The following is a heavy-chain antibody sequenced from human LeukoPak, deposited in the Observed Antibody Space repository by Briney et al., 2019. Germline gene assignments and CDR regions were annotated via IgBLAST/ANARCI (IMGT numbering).Heavy chain of an antibody. Sequence: TGRSLRLSCAASGFTFSSYAMHWVRQAPGKGLEWVAVISYDGSSKYYADSVKGRFTISRDNSKNTLYLQMNSLRAEDTAVYYCARGGFTGTKPFDYWGQGTLVTVSS. V-gene: IGHV3-30*04. CDR2: ISYDGSSK. CDR1: GFTFSSYA. D-gene: IGHD1-1*01. J-gene: IGHJ4*02. CDR3: ARGGFTGTKPFDY.